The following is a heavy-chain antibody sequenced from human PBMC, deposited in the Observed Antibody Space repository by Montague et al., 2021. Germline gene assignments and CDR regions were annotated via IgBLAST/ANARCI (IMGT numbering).Heavy chain of an antibody. J-gene: IGHJ4*02. V-gene: IGHV4-34*01. CDR3: VATKWERQTRNYFEQ. CDR2: TNHRGTT. CDR1: VDSFTDYY. Sequence: SETLSLTCDIYVDSFTDYYWGWIRQTPGKGLEWIGETNHRGTTKSNPSLKTRVSLSLDTSKSQLSLTLQSVTAADTAVYYCVATKWERQTRNYFEQWGPGILVSVSS. D-gene: IGHD1-26*01.